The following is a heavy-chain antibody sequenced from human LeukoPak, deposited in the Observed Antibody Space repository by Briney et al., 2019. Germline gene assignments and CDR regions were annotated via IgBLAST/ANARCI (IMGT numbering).Heavy chain of an antibody. J-gene: IGHJ3*02. Sequence: SETLSLTCTVSGGSLSSYYWRWIRPPAGKGLEWIGRIYTSGSTNYNPSLKSRATMSVEASKYQCSLKLSSVTAADTAVDYCARDVRLKYDAFDIWGQGTMVTVSS. CDR3: ARDVRLKYDAFDI. D-gene: IGHD1-1*01. CDR2: IYTSGST. V-gene: IGHV4-4*07. CDR1: GGSLSSYY.